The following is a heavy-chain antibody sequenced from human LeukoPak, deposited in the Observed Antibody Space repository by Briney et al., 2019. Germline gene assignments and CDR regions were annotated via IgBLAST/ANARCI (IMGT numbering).Heavy chain of an antibody. CDR3: AKGQFLGYCSSTSCFGGY. V-gene: IGHV3-23*01. CDR2: ISSSGGST. D-gene: IGHD2-2*01. J-gene: IGHJ4*02. CDR1: GFTFSSYA. Sequence: GGSLRLSCAASGFTFSSYAMSWVRQVPGKGLEWVSSISSSGGSTYYADSVKGRFTISRDSSKNTLFLQMNRLRPEDAAVYYCAKGQFLGYCSSTSCFGGYWGQGTLVTVSS.